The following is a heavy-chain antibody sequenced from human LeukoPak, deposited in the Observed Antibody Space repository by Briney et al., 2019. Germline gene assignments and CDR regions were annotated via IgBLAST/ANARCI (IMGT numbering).Heavy chain of an antibody. CDR2: IIPFLGEV. J-gene: IGHJ5*02. Sequence: SVKVSCKAFGATLNIGHAFIWARQAPGQGLQWMGRIIPFLGEVNYAQNFQGRVSFTADKSTATMYMEMKSLRLDDTAIYYCSPCGHAYDWFGPWGQGTLVTVSS. D-gene: IGHD5-12*01. V-gene: IGHV1-69*04. CDR3: SPCGHAYDWFGP. CDR1: GATLNIGHA.